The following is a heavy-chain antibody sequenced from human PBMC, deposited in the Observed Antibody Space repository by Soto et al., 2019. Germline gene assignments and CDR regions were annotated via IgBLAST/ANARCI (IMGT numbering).Heavy chain of an antibody. Sequence: GGSLRLSCAASGFTFDDYAMHWVRQAPGKGLEWVSGISWNSGSIGYADSVKGRFTISRDNAKNSLYLQMNSLRAEDTALYYCCKGFVAYLGYLGGLYPGAFGIWGQGTMVTVSS. CDR2: ISWNSGSI. D-gene: IGHD3-16*01. CDR1: GFTFDDYA. J-gene: IGHJ3*02. CDR3: CKGFVAYLGYLGGLYPGAFGI. V-gene: IGHV3-9*01.